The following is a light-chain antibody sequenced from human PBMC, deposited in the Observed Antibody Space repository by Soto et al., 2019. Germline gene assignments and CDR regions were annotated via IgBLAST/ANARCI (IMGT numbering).Light chain of an antibody. CDR1: QGINHY. CDR2: ATS. Sequence: DLHMTQSPSSLSASVGDRLTIPGPASQGINHYSACYQKTPRAPPKLLIYATSTLQSGAPPRFSGSGFGTDFPLTITRLPPDDFATYYCQQYNSQSTFGQGTKVDIK. J-gene: IGKJ1*01. V-gene: IGKV1-27*01. CDR3: QQYNSQST.